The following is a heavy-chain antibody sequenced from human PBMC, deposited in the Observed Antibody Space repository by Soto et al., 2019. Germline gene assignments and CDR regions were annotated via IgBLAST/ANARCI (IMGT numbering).Heavy chain of an antibody. D-gene: IGHD6-13*01. V-gene: IGHV4-39*01. CDR1: GGSISSSSYY. CDR2: IYYSGST. Sequence: SETLSLTCTVSGGSISSSSYYWGWIRQPPGKGLEWIGSIYYSGSTYYNPSLKSRVTISVDTSKNQFSLKLSSVTAADTAVYYCARVGGSSWFHDYWGQGTLVTVSS. CDR3: ARVGGSSWFHDY. J-gene: IGHJ4*02.